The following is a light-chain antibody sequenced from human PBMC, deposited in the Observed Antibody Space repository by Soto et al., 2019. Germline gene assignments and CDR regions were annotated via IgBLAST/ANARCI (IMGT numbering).Light chain of an antibody. J-gene: IGLJ1*01. CDR3: QSYASSLSGYV. V-gene: IGLV1-40*01. CDR2: GNS. Sequence: QSVLTQPPSVSGAPGQRVTISCTGSSSNIGAGNDVPWYQQLPGTAPKLLIYGNSNRPSGVPDRFSGSKSGTSASLAITGLQAEDEADYYCQSYASSLSGYVFGTGTKLTVL. CDR1: SSNIGAGND.